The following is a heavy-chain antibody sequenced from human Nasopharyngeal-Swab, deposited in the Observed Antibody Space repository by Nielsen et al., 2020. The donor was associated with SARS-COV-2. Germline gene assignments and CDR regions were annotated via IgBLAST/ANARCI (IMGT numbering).Heavy chain of an antibody. J-gene: IGHJ4*02. V-gene: IGHV3-21*01. CDR2: ISSTGDYI. Sequence: WIRQPPGKGLEWVPAISSTGDYIYYAASVKGRFTISRDNAKNSVYLQMDSLRAEDTAVYFCTRDTPAMFAYWGQGTLVTVSS. CDR3: TRDTPAMFAY.